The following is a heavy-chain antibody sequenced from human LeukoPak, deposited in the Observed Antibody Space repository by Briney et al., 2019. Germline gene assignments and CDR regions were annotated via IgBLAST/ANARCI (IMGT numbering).Heavy chain of an antibody. Sequence: GGSLRLSCAASGFTFSDYYMSWIRQAPGKGLEWVSYISSSGSTIYYADSVKGRFTIFRDNAKNSLYLQMNSLRAEDTAVYYCARDLRPGYSYGYIDYWGQGTLVTVSS. CDR1: GFTFSDYY. V-gene: IGHV3-11*01. D-gene: IGHD5-18*01. J-gene: IGHJ4*02. CDR3: ARDLRPGYSYGYIDY. CDR2: ISSSGSTI.